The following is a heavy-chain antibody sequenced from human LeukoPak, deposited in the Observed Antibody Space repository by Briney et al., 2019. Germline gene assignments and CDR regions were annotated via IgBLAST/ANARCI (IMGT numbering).Heavy chain of an antibody. CDR2: IYHNGNT. J-gene: IGHJ4*02. D-gene: IGHD3-10*01. CDR3: ARHLAWFGEFDY. V-gene: IGHV4-38-2*01. CDR1: GYSISSGYY. Sequence: SETLSLTCAVSGYSISSGYYWGWIRQPPRKGLEWIGSIYHNGNTYYNPSLKSRVTISVDTSKNEFSLKLSSVTAADTAVYYCARHLAWFGEFDYWGQGTLVTVSS.